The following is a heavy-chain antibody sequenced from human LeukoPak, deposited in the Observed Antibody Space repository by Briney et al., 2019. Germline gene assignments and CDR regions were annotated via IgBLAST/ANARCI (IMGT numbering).Heavy chain of an antibody. CDR3: AKALGRTYYDILTGQDY. J-gene: IGHJ4*02. D-gene: IGHD3-9*01. Sequence: GGSLRLSCAASGFTFSTYGMSWVRQALGKGLEWVSAISGSGGSAYYADSVKGRFTISRDNSKNTLYLQMNSLRAEDTAVYYCAKALGRTYYDILTGQDYWGQGTLVTVSS. CDR2: ISGSGGSA. CDR1: GFTFSTYG. V-gene: IGHV3-23*01.